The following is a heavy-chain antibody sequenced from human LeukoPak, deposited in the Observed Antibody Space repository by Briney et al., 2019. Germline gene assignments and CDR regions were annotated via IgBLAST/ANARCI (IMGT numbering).Heavy chain of an antibody. J-gene: IGHJ4*02. D-gene: IGHD1-7*01. CDR2: IVVGSGNT. CDR3: AAAHLGGTGTTGFDY. Sequence: ASVKVSCKASGLTFTSSAMQWVRQARGQRLEWIGWIVVGSGNTNYAQKFQERVTITRDMSTSTAYMELSSLRSEDTAVYYCAAAHLGGTGTTGFDYWGQGTLVTVSS. V-gene: IGHV1-58*02. CDR1: GLTFTSSA.